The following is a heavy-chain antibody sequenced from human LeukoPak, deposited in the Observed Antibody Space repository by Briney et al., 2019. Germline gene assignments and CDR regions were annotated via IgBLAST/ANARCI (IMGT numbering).Heavy chain of an antibody. J-gene: IGHJ4*02. CDR3: AGLGYSSSWPIDY. Sequence: GGSLRLSCAASGFTFSSHWMHWVRQAPGKGLVWVSRINSDGSSISYADAVKGRFTISRDNAKNTLYLQMNSLRAEDTAVYYCAGLGYSSSWPIDYWGQGTLVTVSS. CDR2: INSDGSSI. D-gene: IGHD6-13*01. V-gene: IGHV3-74*01. CDR1: GFTFSSHW.